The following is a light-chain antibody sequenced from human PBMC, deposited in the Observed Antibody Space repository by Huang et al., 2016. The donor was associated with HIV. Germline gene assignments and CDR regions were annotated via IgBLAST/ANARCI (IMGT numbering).Light chain of an antibody. V-gene: IGKV3-15*01. CDR2: RAS. CDR3: QQYDNWPPWT. CDR1: QRISYN. Sequence: VMTQSPATLSVSPGDRATLSCRASQRISYNLAWYQQTPGQSPRLLIYRASLRATGVPARFSGSGSGTEFTLTISSLQSEDFAVYYCQQYDNWPPWTFGQGTKVEIK. J-gene: IGKJ1*01.